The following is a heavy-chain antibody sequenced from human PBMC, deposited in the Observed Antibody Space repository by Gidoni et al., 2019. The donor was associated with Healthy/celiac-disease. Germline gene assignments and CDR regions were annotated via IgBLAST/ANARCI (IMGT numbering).Heavy chain of an antibody. V-gene: IGHV4-39*01. Sequence: GGYISSSSYYWGWIRQPPGKGLEWIGSIYYSGSTYYNPSLKSRVTISVDTSKNQFSLKLSSVTAADTAVYYCARLEIDSSGYLLDYWGQGTLVTVSS. J-gene: IGHJ4*02. D-gene: IGHD3-22*01. CDR2: IYYSGST. CDR1: GGYISSSSYY. CDR3: ARLEIDSSGYLLDY.